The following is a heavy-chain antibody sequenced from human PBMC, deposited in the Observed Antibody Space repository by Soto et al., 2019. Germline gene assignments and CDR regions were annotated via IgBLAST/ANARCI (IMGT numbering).Heavy chain of an antibody. Sequence: SETLSLTCTVSGGSISNYYWTWIRQPPGKGLEWIGYFDYSGSTNYNPSLKSRVTISLDTSKNQFSLKLTSVTAADTAVYYCARQSWDYYGSGITYYYYYMDVWGKGTTVTVSS. CDR1: GGSISNYY. CDR3: ARQSWDYYGSGITYYYYYMDV. J-gene: IGHJ6*03. V-gene: IGHV4-59*01. CDR2: FDYSGST. D-gene: IGHD3-10*01.